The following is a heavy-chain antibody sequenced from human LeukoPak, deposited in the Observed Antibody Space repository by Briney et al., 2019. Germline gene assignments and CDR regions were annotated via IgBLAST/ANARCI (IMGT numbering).Heavy chain of an antibody. Sequence: LPGGSLRLSCAASGFTFSTYAMSWVRQAPGKGLEWVSAISGRAGSTYYADSVKGRFTISRDKSKNTPFLQMNSLRAEDTAVYYCAKGGPYSSSPDFDYWGQGSLVTVSS. CDR3: AKGGPYSSSPDFDY. V-gene: IGHV3-23*01. J-gene: IGHJ4*02. CDR2: ISGRAGST. D-gene: IGHD6-6*01. CDR1: GFTFSTYA.